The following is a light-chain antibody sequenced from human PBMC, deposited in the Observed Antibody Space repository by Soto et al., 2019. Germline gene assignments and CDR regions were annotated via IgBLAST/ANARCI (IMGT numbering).Light chain of an antibody. CDR2: AAS. Sequence: EIVLTQSPATLSLSPGERATLSFRASQSVSSSYLAWYQQKPGQPPRLLIYAASTRAAGVPVRFSGSGSETEFTLTIRSLQSEDFAVYYCQQYDNWLWTFGQGTKVDI. V-gene: IGKV3-15*01. CDR3: QQYDNWLWT. CDR1: QSVSSSY. J-gene: IGKJ1*01.